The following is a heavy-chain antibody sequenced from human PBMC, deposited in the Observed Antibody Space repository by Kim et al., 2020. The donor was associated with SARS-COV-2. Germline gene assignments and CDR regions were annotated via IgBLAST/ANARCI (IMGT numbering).Heavy chain of an antibody. J-gene: IGHJ4*02. Sequence: SETLSLTCSVSGGSIRSGGKFWTWIRQHPAKGLEWIGYISYSGNSHYSPSLRSRVSISLQTSENQFSLELTSVTAADTAGYYCARGQPLDYWGQGTLVT. CDR2: ISYSGNS. CDR3: ARGQPLDY. V-gene: IGHV4-31*03. D-gene: IGHD6-13*01. CDR1: GGSIRSGGKF.